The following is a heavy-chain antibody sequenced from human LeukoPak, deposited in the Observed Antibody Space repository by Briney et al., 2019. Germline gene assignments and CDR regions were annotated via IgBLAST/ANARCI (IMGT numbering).Heavy chain of an antibody. CDR2: INSDEGSI. V-gene: IGHV3-74*01. CDR3: GGGGYLLDY. CDR1: GFTFGTDW. D-gene: IGHD1-26*01. J-gene: IGHJ4*02. Sequence: PGGSLRLSCAASGFTFGTDWMNWVRQAPGKGLVWVSRINSDEGSISYADSVKGRFTISRDNAKNTLYLQMNSLRAEDTAVYYCGGGGYLLDYWGQGTLVTVSS.